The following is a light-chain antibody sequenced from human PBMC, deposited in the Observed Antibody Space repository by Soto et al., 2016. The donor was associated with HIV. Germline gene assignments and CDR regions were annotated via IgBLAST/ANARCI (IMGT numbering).Light chain of an antibody. Sequence: DIQMTQSPSTLSAFIGDRVTITCRASQSISYWLAWYQQKPGKAPKLLIYKASSLESGVPSRFSGSGSGTEFTLTISSLQPEDFATYYCQQLNSYLPWTFGQGTKVEIK. V-gene: IGKV1-5*03. CDR2: KAS. CDR3: QQLNSYLPWT. J-gene: IGKJ1*01. CDR1: QSISYW.